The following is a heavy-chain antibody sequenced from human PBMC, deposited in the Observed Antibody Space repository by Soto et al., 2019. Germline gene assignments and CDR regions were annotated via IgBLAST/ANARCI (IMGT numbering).Heavy chain of an antibody. D-gene: IGHD5-18*01. CDR3: ASRPVLIQLWSEDFDY. Sequence: GASVKVSCKASGGTFSSYAISWVRQAPGQGLEWMGGIIPIFGTANYAQKFQGRVTITADKSTSTAYMELSSLRSEDTAVYYCASRPVLIQLWSEDFDYWGQGTLVTVSS. J-gene: IGHJ4*02. V-gene: IGHV1-69*06. CDR2: IIPIFGTA. CDR1: GGTFSSYA.